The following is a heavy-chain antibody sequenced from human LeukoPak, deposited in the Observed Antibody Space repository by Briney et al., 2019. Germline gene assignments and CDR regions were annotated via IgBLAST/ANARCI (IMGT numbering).Heavy chain of an antibody. CDR1: GCSISSYY. CDR3: ARDLKQQLVLGAFDI. J-gene: IGHJ3*02. Sequence: SETLSLTCTASGCSISSYYWSWIRQPPGKGLEWIGYFYYSGSTNYNPSLKSRVTISVDTSKNQFSLKLSSVTAADTAVYYCARDLKQQLVLGAFDIWGQGTMVTVSS. V-gene: IGHV4-59*01. D-gene: IGHD6-13*01. CDR2: FYYSGST.